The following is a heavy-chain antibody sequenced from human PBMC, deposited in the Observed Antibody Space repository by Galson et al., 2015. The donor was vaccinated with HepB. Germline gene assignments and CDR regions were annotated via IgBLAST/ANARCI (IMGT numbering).Heavy chain of an antibody. Sequence: SLRLSCAASGFTFDDYAMHWVRQAPGKGLEWVSGISWNSGSIGYADSVKGRFTISRDNAKNSLYLQMNSLRAEDTALYYCAKVLVRTSGYYGLADYWGQGTLVTVSS. V-gene: IGHV3-9*01. CDR1: GFTFDDYA. D-gene: IGHD3-22*01. CDR3: AKVLVRTSGYYGLADY. J-gene: IGHJ4*02. CDR2: ISWNSGSI.